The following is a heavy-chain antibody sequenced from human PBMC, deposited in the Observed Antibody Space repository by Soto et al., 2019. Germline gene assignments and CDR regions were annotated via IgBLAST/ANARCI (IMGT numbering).Heavy chain of an antibody. CDR1: GYTFTGNY. J-gene: IGHJ6*02. CDR2: INPNSGGT. Sequence: ASVKVTCKASGYTFTGNYMHWVRQATGQGLEGMGWINPNSGGTNYAQKFQGWDTMTRDTSISTAYMELSRLRSDDTAVYYCARDPIFYGSGSYYSYYYYGMDVWGQGTTVTVSS. CDR3: ARDPIFYGSGSYYSYYYYGMDV. V-gene: IGHV1-2*04. D-gene: IGHD3-10*01.